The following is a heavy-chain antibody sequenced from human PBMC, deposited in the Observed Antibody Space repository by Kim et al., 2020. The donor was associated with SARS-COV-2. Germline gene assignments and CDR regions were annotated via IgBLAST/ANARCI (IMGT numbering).Heavy chain of an antibody. CDR3: AKMLCGGDCPFAY. J-gene: IGHJ4*02. D-gene: IGHD2-21*02. V-gene: IGHV5-51*01. Sequence: SYGPSSQGQVTISADQSIRTAYLQWSSLKASDTAMYYCAKMLCGGDCPFAYWGQGTLVTVSS.